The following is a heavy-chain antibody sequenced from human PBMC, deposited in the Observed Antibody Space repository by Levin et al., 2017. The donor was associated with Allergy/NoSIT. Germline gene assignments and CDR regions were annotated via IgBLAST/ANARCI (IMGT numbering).Heavy chain of an antibody. CDR1: GGTFSSYA. CDR3: ARWGIAAAGYYYYGMDG. J-gene: IGHJ6*02. V-gene: IGHV1-69*01. D-gene: IGHD6-13*01. CDR2: IIPIFGTA. Sequence: KISCKASGGTFSSYAISWVRQAPGQGLEWMGGIIPIFGTANYAQKFQGRVTITADESTSTAYMELSSLRSEDTAVYYCARWGIAAAGYYYYGMDGWGQGTTVTVSS.